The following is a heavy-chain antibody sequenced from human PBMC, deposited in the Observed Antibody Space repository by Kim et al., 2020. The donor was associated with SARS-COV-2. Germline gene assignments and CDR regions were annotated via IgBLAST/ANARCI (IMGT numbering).Heavy chain of an antibody. D-gene: IGHD6-19*01. Sequence: GGSLRLSCAASGFTFDDYGMSWVRQVPGKGLEWVSGIIRNGGSTSYADSVKGRFTISRENAKNSLYLQMNSLGAEDTALYYCVRGYLSGPLDWWGQGTLV. V-gene: IGHV3-20*04. CDR1: GFTFDDYG. J-gene: IGHJ4*02. CDR2: IIRNGGST. CDR3: VRGYLSGPLDW.